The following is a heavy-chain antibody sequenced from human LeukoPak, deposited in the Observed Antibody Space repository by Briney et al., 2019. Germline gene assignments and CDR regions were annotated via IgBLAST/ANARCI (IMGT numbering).Heavy chain of an antibody. CDR1: GYSFTNYW. J-gene: IGHJ4*02. CDR3: SGHESQYSGSYS. V-gene: IGHV5-51*07. D-gene: IGHD1-26*01. Sequence: GESLRISCKGSGYSFTNYWIGWVHQMPGKGLEWMGIIYPGDSDTRYSPSFQGQVTISADKSISTAYLQWSSLKASDTAMYYCSGHESQYSGSYSWGQGTLVTVSS. CDR2: IYPGDSDT.